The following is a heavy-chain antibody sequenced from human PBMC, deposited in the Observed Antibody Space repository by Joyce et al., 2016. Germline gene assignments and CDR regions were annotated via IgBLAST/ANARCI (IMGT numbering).Heavy chain of an antibody. CDR3: AGGTWATAGGYLFDF. CDR1: GHTFKAYT. Sequence: QVSFVQSGAEVRRPGASVKVNCKASGHTFKAYTFHWLRQAPGHTLEWMGWFNAGAGTTKYSDVFQGRGTITRDASATTVSMELDSLRSEDTAVYYCAGGTWATAGGYLFDFWGQGTLVTVSS. V-gene: IGHV1-3*01. D-gene: IGHD6-13*01. CDR2: FNAGAGTT. J-gene: IGHJ4*02.